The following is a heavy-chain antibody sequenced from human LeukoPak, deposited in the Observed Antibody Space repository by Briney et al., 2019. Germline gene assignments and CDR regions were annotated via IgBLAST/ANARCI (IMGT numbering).Heavy chain of an antibody. Sequence: GGSLRLSCAASGFTFSSYAMSWVRQAPGKGLEWVSAISGSGGSTYYADSVKGRFTISRDNSKNTLYLQMNSLRAEDTAVYYCAKVGATMVRGVIIGAFDIWGQGTMVTVSS. CDR3: AKVGATMVRGVIIGAFDI. CDR1: GFTFSSYA. V-gene: IGHV3-23*01. J-gene: IGHJ3*02. CDR2: ISGSGGST. D-gene: IGHD3-10*01.